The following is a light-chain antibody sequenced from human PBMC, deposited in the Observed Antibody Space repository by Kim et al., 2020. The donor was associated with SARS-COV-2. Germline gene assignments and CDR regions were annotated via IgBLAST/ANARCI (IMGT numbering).Light chain of an antibody. CDR2: AAA. CDR1: QDIANS. V-gene: IGKV1-27*01. Sequence: DIQLTQSPSSLSASIGDRATITCRASQDIANSLAWYQQKPGKVPQVLIYAAATLQSGVPSRFSGSGSGTEFTLTIGSLQTEDVATYYCQKYNSAPWTFGPGTKVDIK. J-gene: IGKJ1*01. CDR3: QKYNSAPWT.